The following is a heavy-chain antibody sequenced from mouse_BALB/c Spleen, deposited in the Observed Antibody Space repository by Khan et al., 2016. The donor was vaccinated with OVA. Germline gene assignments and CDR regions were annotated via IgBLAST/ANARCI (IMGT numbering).Heavy chain of an antibody. CDR2: INPSNGYT. CDR1: GYTFTTYT. CDR3: AREGAYYRSDGWFSY. J-gene: IGHJ3*01. Sequence: QVQLQQSGAELARPGASVKMSCKASGYTFTTYTMHWVKQRPGQGLEWIGYINPSNGYTNYNQKFKDKSTLTADKSSSTAYMQLSNLTSDYSAVYYCAREGAYYRSDGWFSYWGQGTLVTVSA. V-gene: IGHV1-4*01. D-gene: IGHD2-14*01.